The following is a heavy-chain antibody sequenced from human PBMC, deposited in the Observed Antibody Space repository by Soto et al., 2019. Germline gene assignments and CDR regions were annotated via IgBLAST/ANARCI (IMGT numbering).Heavy chain of an antibody. CDR2: IYYSGST. Sequence: WSWQPPGKGLEWIGYIYYSGSTNYNPSLKSRVTISVDTSKNQFSLKLSSVTAADTAVYYCARNTHRWYFDYWGQGTLVTVS. CDR3: ARNTHRWYFDY. V-gene: IGHV4-59*08. J-gene: IGHJ4*02.